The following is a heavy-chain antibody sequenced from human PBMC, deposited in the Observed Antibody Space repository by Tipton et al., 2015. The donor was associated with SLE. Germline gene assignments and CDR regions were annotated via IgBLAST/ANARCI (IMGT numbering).Heavy chain of an antibody. Sequence: CYNPSLKSRVTISVDTSKNQFSLKLSSVTAADTAVYYCARAVSSGWYARSDYWGQGTLVTVSS. V-gene: IGHV4-30-2*04. CDR3: ARAVSSGWYARSDY. D-gene: IGHD6-19*01. J-gene: IGHJ4*02.